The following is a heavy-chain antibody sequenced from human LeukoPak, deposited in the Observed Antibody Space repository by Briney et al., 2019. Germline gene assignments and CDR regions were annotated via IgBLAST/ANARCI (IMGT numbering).Heavy chain of an antibody. CDR1: GFTFSSYG. D-gene: IGHD6-13*01. Sequence: GGSLRLSCAASGFTFSSYGMHWVRQAPGKGLEWVAFIRYDGSNKYYADSVKGRFTISRDNSKNTLYLQMNSLRAEDTAVYYCAKEEQQLIRYFQHWGQGTLVTVSS. CDR3: AKEEQQLIRYFQH. V-gene: IGHV3-30*02. CDR2: IRYDGSNK. J-gene: IGHJ1*01.